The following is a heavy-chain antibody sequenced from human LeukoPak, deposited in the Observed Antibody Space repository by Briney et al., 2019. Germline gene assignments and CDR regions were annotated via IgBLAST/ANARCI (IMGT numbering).Heavy chain of an antibody. CDR3: ARDEYPYGGRTHPYYFDS. V-gene: IGHV4-39*07. D-gene: IGHD3-10*01. CDR1: GGPLSSSNYY. Sequence: PSETLSLTCTLSGGPLSSSNYYWGWVRQPPGKGLEWLGSFYYSGSTYYNPSLKSRVTISVDTSKNQFSLKLNSVTAADAAVYYCARDEYPYGGRTHPYYFDSWGQGTLVTVSS. J-gene: IGHJ4*02. CDR2: FYYSGST.